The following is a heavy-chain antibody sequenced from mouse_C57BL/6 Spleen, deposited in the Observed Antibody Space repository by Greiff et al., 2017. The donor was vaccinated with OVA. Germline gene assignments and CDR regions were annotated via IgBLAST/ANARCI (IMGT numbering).Heavy chain of an antibody. CDR1: GFTFSDFY. J-gene: IGHJ1*03. D-gene: IGHD2-5*01. CDR2: SRNKANDYTT. Sequence: EVKVVESGGGLVQSGRSLRLSCATSGFTFSDFYMEWVRQAPGKGLEWIAASRNKANDYTTEYSASVKGRFIVSRDTSQSILYLQMNALRAEDTAIYYCARKSNPWYFDVWGTGTTVTVSS. CDR3: ARKSNPWYFDV. V-gene: IGHV7-1*01.